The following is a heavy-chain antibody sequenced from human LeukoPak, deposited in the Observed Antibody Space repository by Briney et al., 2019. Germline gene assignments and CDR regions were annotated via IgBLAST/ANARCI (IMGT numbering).Heavy chain of an antibody. D-gene: IGHD2-15*01. CDR2: IWYDGSNK. J-gene: IGHJ6*03. V-gene: IGHV3-33*01. CDR3: ARDQVVVAAINVYYYMDV. Sequence: GGSLRLSCAASGFTFSSYGMHWVRQAPGKGLEWVAVIWYDGSNKYYADSVKGRFTISRGNSKNTLYLQMNSLRAEDTAVYYCARDQVVVAAINVYYYMDVWGKGTTVTVSS. CDR1: GFTFSSYG.